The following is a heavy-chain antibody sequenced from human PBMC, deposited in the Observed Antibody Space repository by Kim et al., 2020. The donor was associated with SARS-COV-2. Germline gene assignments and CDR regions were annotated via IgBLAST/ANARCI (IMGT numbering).Heavy chain of an antibody. J-gene: IGHJ4*02. V-gene: IGHV1-69*01. D-gene: IGHD6-19*01. CDR3: ARESSGWPRGFDY. Sequence: YAQKFQGRVTTTADESTSAAYMELSSLRSEDTAVYYCARESSGWPRGFDYWGQGTLVTVSS.